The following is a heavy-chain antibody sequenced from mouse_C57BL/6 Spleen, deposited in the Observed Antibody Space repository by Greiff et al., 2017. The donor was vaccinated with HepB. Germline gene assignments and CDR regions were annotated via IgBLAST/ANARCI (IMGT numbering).Heavy chain of an antibody. CDR1: GYTFTSYG. D-gene: IGHD2-4*01. CDR2: IYPRSGNT. V-gene: IGHV1-81*01. Sequence: QVQLKESGAELARPGASVKLSCKASGYTFTSYGISWVKQRTGQGLEWIGEIYPRSGNTYYNEKFKGKATLTADKSSSTAYMELRSLTSEDSAVYFCARYDYDGRGYAMDYWGQGTSVTVSS. CDR3: ARYDYDGRGYAMDY. J-gene: IGHJ4*01.